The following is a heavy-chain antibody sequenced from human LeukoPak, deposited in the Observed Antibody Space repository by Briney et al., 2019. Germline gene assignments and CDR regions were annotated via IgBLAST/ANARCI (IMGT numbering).Heavy chain of an antibody. Sequence: SQTLSLTCDVSAGSISSGGHYWSWIRQLPGKGLEWIGYIYYSGSTYYNPSLKSRLTISVDTSKNQFSLKLSSVTAADTAVYYCARLLGYCSSTSCRIYFDYWGQGTLVTVSS. CDR1: AGSISSGGHY. D-gene: IGHD2-2*01. CDR2: IYYSGST. CDR3: ARLLGYCSSTSCRIYFDY. V-gene: IGHV4-31*02. J-gene: IGHJ4*02.